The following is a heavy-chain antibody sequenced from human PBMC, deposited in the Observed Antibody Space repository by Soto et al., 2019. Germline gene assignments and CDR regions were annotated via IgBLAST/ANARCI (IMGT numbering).Heavy chain of an antibody. CDR1: GGTFSSYA. D-gene: IGHD3-3*01. J-gene: IGHJ6*02. Sequence: ASVKVSCKASGGTFSSYAISWVRQAPGQGLEWMGGIIPIFGTANYAQKFQGRVTITADKSTSTAYMELSSLRSEDTAVYYCARDRPNRSQLRFLEWFQTNYYYYGMDVWGQGTTVTVSS. V-gene: IGHV1-69*06. CDR2: IIPIFGTA. CDR3: ARDRPNRSQLRFLEWFQTNYYYYGMDV.